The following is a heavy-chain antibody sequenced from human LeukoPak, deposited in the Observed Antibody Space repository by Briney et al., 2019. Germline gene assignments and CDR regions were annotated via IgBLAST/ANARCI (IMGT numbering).Heavy chain of an antibody. Sequence: GGSLRLSCAASGFTFNNYVMSWVRQAPGKGLEWVSMVGGSGSTIYYADSVKGRFTISRDNAKNSLYLQMNSLRAEDTAVYYCARPLGSYDGPVDYWGQGTLVTVSS. CDR2: VGGSGSTI. V-gene: IGHV3-48*04. J-gene: IGHJ4*02. CDR3: ARPLGSYDGPVDY. CDR1: GFTFNNYV. D-gene: IGHD1-26*01.